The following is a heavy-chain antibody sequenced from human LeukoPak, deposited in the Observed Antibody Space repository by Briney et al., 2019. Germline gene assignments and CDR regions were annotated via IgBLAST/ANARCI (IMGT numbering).Heavy chain of an antibody. CDR2: IIHSGST. CDR1: GGSISGYY. J-gene: IGHJ5*02. CDR3: ARGGYGDYVRWFDP. Sequence: SETLSLTCTVSGGSISGYYWSWIRQPPGKGLEWIGEIIHSGSTNYNPSLKSRVTISVDTSKNQFSLKLSSVTAADTAVYYCARGGYGDYVRWFDPWGQGTLVTVSS. V-gene: IGHV4-34*01. D-gene: IGHD4-17*01.